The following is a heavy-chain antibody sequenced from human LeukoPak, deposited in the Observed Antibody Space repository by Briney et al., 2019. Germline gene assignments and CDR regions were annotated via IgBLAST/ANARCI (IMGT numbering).Heavy chain of an antibody. CDR1: GFTFSSYW. J-gene: IGHJ4*02. D-gene: IGHD5-18*01. V-gene: IGHV3-7*03. CDR3: AKGHGAAMVVHFDY. Sequence: GGSLRLSCAASGFTFSSYWMSWVRQAPGKGLEWVANIKQDGSEKYYVDSVKGRFTISRDNSKNTLYLQMNSLRAEDTAVYYCAKGHGAAMVVHFDYWGQGTLVTVSS. CDR2: IKQDGSEK.